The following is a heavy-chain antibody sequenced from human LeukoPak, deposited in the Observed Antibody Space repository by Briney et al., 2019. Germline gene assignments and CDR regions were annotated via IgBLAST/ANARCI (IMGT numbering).Heavy chain of an antibody. J-gene: IGHJ3*02. V-gene: IGHV3-49*03. CDR3: TRDQMVRGRDDAFDI. D-gene: IGHD3-10*01. Sequence: GGSLRLSCTASGFTFGDYAMSWFRQAPGKGLEWVGFIRSKAYGGTTEYAASVKGRFTISRDDSKSIAYLQMNSLKTEDTAVYYCTRDQMVRGRDDAFDIWGQGTMVTVSS. CDR1: GFTFGDYA. CDR2: IRSKAYGGTT.